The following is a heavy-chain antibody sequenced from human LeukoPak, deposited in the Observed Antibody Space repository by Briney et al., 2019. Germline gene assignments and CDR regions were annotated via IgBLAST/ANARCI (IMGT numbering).Heavy chain of an antibody. J-gene: IGHJ4*02. CDR1: GFTFSSYS. Sequence: GGSLRLSCAASGFTFSSYSMNGVRQAPGKGLEWVSYISSGSSTIYYADSVKGRFTISRDNAKNSLYLQMNSLRADDTAVYYCAETSHSGYPNYWGQGTLVTVSS. CDR2: ISSGSSTI. D-gene: IGHD3-22*01. CDR3: AETSHSGYPNY. V-gene: IGHV3-48*01.